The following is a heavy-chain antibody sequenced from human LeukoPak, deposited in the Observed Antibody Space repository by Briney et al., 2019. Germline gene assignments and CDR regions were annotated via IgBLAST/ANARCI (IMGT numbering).Heavy chain of an antibody. CDR1: GGSISSSSYY. D-gene: IGHD2-15*01. CDR3: ARDLGRGFYFDY. J-gene: IGHJ4*02. Sequence: SETLSLTCTVSGGSISSSSYYWGWIRQPPGKGLEWIGSIYYSGSTYYNPSLKSRVTISVDTSKNQFSLKLSSVTAADTAVYYCARDLGRGFYFDYWGQGTLVTVSS. CDR2: IYYSGST. V-gene: IGHV4-39*07.